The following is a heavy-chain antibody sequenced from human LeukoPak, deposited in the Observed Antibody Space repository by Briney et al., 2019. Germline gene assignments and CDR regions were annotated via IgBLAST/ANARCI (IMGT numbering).Heavy chain of an antibody. J-gene: IGHJ4*02. CDR2: ISGDGGST. CDR1: GFTFDDYA. D-gene: IGHD6-13*01. Sequence: GGSLRLSCPASGFTFDDYAMHWVRQAPGKGLEWVSLISGDGGSTYYADSVKGRFTISRDNSKNTLYLQMNSLRAEDTAVYHCARAGLTYINSWSFLDDWGQGTLVTVSS. CDR3: ARAGLTYINSWSFLDD. V-gene: IGHV3-43*02.